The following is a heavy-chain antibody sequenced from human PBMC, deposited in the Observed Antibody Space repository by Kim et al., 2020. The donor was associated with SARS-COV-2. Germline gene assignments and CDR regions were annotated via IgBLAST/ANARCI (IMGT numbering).Heavy chain of an antibody. V-gene: IGHV3-23*01. Sequence: GGSLRLSCAASGFTFSSYAMNWVRQAPGKGLEWVSTITTSGTSTYYADSMKGRFTISRDNSKNTLYLQMNSLRAEDTAVYFCATSWNYWDFWGQGTLVT. CDR1: GFTFSSYA. D-gene: IGHD3-3*01. J-gene: IGHJ4*02. CDR3: ATSWNYWDF. CDR2: ITTSGTST.